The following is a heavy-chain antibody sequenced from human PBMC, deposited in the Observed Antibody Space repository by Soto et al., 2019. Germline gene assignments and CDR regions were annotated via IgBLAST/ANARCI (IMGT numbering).Heavy chain of an antibody. V-gene: IGHV3-30-3*01. CDR1: GFTFSRYA. J-gene: IGHJ4*02. CDR2: ISYDGSDK. D-gene: IGHD4-17*01. Sequence: QVQLVESGGGVVQPGRSLRLSCAASGFTFSRYAIHWVRQAPGKGLEWVAVISYDGSDKYYADSVKGRFTISRDNSKNTLYLQMNSLRGDDTAVYYGARDYGDYDFLDYWGQGTLVTVSS. CDR3: ARDYGDYDFLDY.